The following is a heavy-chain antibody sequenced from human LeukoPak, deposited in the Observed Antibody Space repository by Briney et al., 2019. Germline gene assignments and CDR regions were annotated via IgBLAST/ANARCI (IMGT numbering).Heavy chain of an antibody. J-gene: IGHJ4*02. V-gene: IGHV3-7*01. Sequence: GGSLRLSCAVSGFTFTNYWMSWVRQAPGKGLEWVANIKDDGNEKYYADSVRGRFTISRDNAENSLYLQMNSLRAEDTAAYYCGRDPYYDALDYWGQGTLVTVSS. CDR3: GRDPYYDALDY. D-gene: IGHD3-22*01. CDR1: GFTFTNYW. CDR2: IKDDGNEK.